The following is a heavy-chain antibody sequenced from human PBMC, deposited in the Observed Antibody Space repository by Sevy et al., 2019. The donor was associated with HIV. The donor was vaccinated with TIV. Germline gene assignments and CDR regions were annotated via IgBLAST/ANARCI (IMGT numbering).Heavy chain of an antibody. V-gene: IGHV3-11*06. CDR2: ISSSSSYT. CDR3: GRERRAAAGYYYYMDV. J-gene: IGHJ6*03. D-gene: IGHD6-13*01. Sequence: GGSLRLSCAASGFTFSDYYMSWIRQAPGKGLEWVSYISSSSSYTNYADSVKGRFTISRDNAKNSLYLQMNSLRAEDTAVYYCGRERRAAAGYYYYMDVWGKGTTVTVSS. CDR1: GFTFSDYY.